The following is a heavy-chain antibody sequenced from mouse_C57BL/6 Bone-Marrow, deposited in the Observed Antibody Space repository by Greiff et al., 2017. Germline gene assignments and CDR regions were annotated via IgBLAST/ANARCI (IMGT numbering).Heavy chain of an antibody. CDR1: GYTFTSYG. D-gene: IGHD1-1*01. Sequence: VQLQQSGAELARPGASVKLSCKASGYTFTSYGISWVKQRTGQGLEWIGEIYPRSGNTYSNEKFKGKATLTADKSSSTAYMELRSLTSEDSAVYFCARHMYYYGISWYFDVWGTGTTVTVSS. V-gene: IGHV1-81*01. CDR3: ARHMYYYGISWYFDV. CDR2: IYPRSGNT. J-gene: IGHJ1*03.